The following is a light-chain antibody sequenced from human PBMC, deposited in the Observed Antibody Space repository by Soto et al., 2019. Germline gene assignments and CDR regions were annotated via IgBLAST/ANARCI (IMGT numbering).Light chain of an antibody. J-gene: IGKJ4*01. CDR3: QHRSSWPLT. Sequence: EIVWTQSPATLSLSPGERATLSCRASQSVSSYLAWYQQKPGQAPRLLIYDASNRATGIPARFSGSGSGTDFTLTISSLEPEDFAVYYCQHRSSWPLTFGGGTKVDI. CDR1: QSVSSY. CDR2: DAS. V-gene: IGKV3-11*01.